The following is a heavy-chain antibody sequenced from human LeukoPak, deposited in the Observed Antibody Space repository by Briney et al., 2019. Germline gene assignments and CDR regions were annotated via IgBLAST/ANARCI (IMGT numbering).Heavy chain of an antibody. CDR3: AREVGYCSGGSCYFGFDY. D-gene: IGHD2-15*01. Sequence: PGGSLRLSCAASGFTFSSYWRSWVRQAPGKGLEWVANIKQDGSEKYYVDSVKGRFTISRDNAKNSLYLQMNSLRAEDTAVYYRAREVGYCSGGSCYFGFDYWGQGTLVTVSS. CDR2: IKQDGSEK. V-gene: IGHV3-7*03. CDR1: GFTFSSYW. J-gene: IGHJ4*02.